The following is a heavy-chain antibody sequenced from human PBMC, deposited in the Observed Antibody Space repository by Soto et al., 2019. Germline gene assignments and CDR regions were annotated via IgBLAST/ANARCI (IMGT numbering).Heavy chain of an antibody. V-gene: IGHV1-2*04. CDR2: INPNSGGT. CDR3: ARGIAVAGTGVWFDP. CDR1: GYTFTGYY. J-gene: IGHJ5*02. D-gene: IGHD6-19*01. Sequence: ASVKVSCKASGYTFTGYYMHWVRQAPGQGLEWMGWINPNSGGTNYAQKFQGWVTMTRDTSISTAYMELSRLRSDDTAVYYCARGIAVAGTGVWFDPWGQGTMVTVYS.